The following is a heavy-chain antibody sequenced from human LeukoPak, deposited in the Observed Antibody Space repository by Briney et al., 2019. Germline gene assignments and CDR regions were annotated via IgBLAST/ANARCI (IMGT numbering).Heavy chain of an antibody. CDR1: GLIFSNYA. D-gene: IGHD1-26*01. J-gene: IGHJ5*02. CDR3: ARTGSGSYFNWFDP. V-gene: IGHV3-30-3*01. Sequence: PGRSLRLSCAASGLIFSNYAMHWVRQAPGKGLEWVALISYDGSNKYYADSVKGRFTFSRDNSKNTLYLQMNSLRAEDTAVYYCARTGSGSYFNWFDPWGQGTLVTVSS. CDR2: ISYDGSNK.